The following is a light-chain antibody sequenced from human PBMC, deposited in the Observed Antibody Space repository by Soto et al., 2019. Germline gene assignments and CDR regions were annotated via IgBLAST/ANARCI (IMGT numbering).Light chain of an antibody. Sequence: DIQMNQSPSTLSASVGDRVTITCRASQSIVSWLAWYQQKPGKAPKLLIYGASNLQSGVPSRFSGSGYGTEFTLTISSLQPDDFATYYCQRYDSYSRTFGQGTKVDIK. CDR3: QRYDSYSRT. CDR2: GAS. V-gene: IGKV1-5*01. J-gene: IGKJ1*01. CDR1: QSIVSW.